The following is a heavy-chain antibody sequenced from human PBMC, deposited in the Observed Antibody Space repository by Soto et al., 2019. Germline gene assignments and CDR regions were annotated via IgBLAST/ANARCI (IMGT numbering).Heavy chain of an antibody. V-gene: IGHV1-69*12. CDR2: IIPIFGTA. Sequence: QVQLVQSGAEVKKPGSSVKVSCKASGGTFSSYAISWVRQAPGQGLEWMGGIIPIFGTANYAQKFQGRVTITADESTSTAYMELSSLRXEDTXXYYCXXQXXXNYXXYGMDVWGQGTTVTVSS. CDR1: GGTFSSYA. CDR3: XXQXXXNYXXYGMDV. J-gene: IGHJ6*02.